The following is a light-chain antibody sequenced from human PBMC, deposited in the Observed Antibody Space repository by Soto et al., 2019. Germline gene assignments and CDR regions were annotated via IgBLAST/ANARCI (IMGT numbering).Light chain of an antibody. V-gene: IGKV3-15*01. Sequence: EIVMTQSPATLSVSPGERATLSCRASQSVSSNLAWYQQKPGQAPRLLIYGASTRATGITARFSGSGSGTEFTLTISSLHSEDFAVYYCQQYSSWPLTFGGGTKVEIK. CDR2: GAS. CDR1: QSVSSN. J-gene: IGKJ4*01. CDR3: QQYSSWPLT.